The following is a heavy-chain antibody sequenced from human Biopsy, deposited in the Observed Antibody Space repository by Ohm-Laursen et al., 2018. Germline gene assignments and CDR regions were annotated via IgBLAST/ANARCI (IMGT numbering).Heavy chain of an antibody. V-gene: IGHV4-39*01. J-gene: IGHJ5*02. CDR1: GGSVSSNVYY. CDR3: ARHPTGFWFDP. CDR2: VFHRGFT. Sequence: PSQTLSLTCTVSGGSVSSNVYYWAWIRQPPGKGLECIGTVFHRGFTFYNPSLKSRVTISIDTSKNQFSLNLSSVTAADTAVYYCARHPTGFWFDPWGQGILVTVSS.